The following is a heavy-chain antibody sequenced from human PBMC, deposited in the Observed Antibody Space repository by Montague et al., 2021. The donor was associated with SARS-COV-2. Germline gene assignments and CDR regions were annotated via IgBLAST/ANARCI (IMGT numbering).Heavy chain of an antibody. Sequence: SETLSLTCAVSAGSISSSNWWSWVRQPPGKGLEWIAGIYHSGGTNYNPSLKSRVTISVDKSKNQFSLKLSSVTAADTAVYYCARIPFGYYGMDVWGQGTTVTVSS. V-gene: IGHV4-4*02. CDR1: AGSISSSNW. CDR2: IYHSGGT. CDR3: ARIPFGYYGMDV. J-gene: IGHJ6*02. D-gene: IGHD3-16*01.